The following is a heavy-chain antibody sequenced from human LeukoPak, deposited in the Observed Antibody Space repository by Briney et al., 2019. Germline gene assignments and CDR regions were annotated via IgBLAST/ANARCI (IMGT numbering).Heavy chain of an antibody. CDR3: ASYVLGDAFDI. CDR2: IWYDGSNK. V-gene: IGHV3-33*01. CDR1: GFTFSIYG. Sequence: GGTLRLSCAASGFTFSIYGMHWVRQAPGKGLEWVAVIWYDGSNKYYADSVKGRFTISRDNSKNTLYLQMNSLRAEDTAVYYCASYVLGDAFDIWGQGTMVTVSS. D-gene: IGHD3-3*02. J-gene: IGHJ3*02.